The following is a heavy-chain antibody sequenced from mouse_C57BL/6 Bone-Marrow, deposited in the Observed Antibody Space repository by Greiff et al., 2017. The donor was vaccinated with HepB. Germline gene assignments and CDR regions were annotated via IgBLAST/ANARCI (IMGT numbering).Heavy chain of an antibody. Sequence: QVQLQQPGAELVMPGASVKLSCKASGYTFTSYWMHWVKQRPGQGLEWIGEIDPSDSYTNYNQKFKGKSTLTVDKSSSTAYMQLSSLTSEDSAVYYCARSLGVVDYWGQGTTLTVSS. CDR1: GYTFTSYW. J-gene: IGHJ2*01. D-gene: IGHD1-2*01. V-gene: IGHV1-69*01. CDR2: IDPSDSYT. CDR3: ARSLGVVDY.